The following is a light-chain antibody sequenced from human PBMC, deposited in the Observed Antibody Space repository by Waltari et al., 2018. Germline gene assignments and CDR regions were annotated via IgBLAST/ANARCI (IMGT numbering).Light chain of an antibody. CDR1: SSDLGSYNI. CDR3: CSFASGSTWV. Sequence: QSALTQPASVSGSPGQSITISCTGTSSDLGSYNIVSWYQQHPGKAPKVLIYEGSKRPSGVSYRFSGSKSGNTASLTISGLQAEDEADYYCCSFASGSTWVFGGGTKLTVL. J-gene: IGLJ3*02. V-gene: IGLV2-23*01. CDR2: EGS.